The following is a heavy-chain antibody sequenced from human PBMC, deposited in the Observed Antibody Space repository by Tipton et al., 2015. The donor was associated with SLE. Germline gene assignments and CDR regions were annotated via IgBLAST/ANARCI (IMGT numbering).Heavy chain of an antibody. CDR3: ARQFNPKGYHFAMDV. D-gene: IGHD5-24*01. V-gene: IGHV4-61*01. CDR2: VYYTGST. J-gene: IGHJ6*04. CDR1: GGSVNSVSYY. Sequence: TLSLTCTVSGGSVNSVSYYWAWVRQPPGKGLEWIGDVYYTGSTNYNPSLKSRVTISIDTSKIQFSLKLTSVTAADTAVYYCARQFNPKGYHFAMDVWGKGTTVTVSS.